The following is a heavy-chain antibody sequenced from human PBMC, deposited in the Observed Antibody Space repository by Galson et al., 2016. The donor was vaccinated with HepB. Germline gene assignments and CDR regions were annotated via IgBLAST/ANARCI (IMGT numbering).Heavy chain of an antibody. Sequence: CAISGDSVSSDTAAWNWIRQSPSRGHEWLGRTYYRSKWYNDYAVPVKSRIIIDPDTSKNQFSLQLSSVTPEDSAVYYCARDPSGGETIYDFWGQGTLVTVSS. CDR2: TYYRSKWYN. CDR3: ARDPSGGETIYDF. D-gene: IGHD3-16*01. J-gene: IGHJ4*02. CDR1: GDSVSSDTAA. V-gene: IGHV6-1*01.